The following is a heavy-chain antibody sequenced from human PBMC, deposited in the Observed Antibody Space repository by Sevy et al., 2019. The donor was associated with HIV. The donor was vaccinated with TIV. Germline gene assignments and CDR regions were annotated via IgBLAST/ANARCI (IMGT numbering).Heavy chain of an antibody. CDR3: AREGCSGGSCYGAYDAFDI. CDR2: INAGNDNT. CDR1: GYTFITYV. J-gene: IGHJ3*02. V-gene: IGHV1-3*01. Sequence: ASVKVSCTASGYTFITYVMHWVRQAPGQRLEWMGWINAGNDNTKYSQKFQGRVTITRDTSTNTAYMELSSLRSEDTAVYYCAREGCSGGSCYGAYDAFDIWGQGTMVTVSS. D-gene: IGHD2-15*01.